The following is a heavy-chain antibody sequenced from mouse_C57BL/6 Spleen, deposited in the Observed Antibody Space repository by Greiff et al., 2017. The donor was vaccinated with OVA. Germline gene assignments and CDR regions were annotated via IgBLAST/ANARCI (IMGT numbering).Heavy chain of an antibody. CDR3: ARGLYYGSSKGAMDY. CDR1: GYSITSGYY. V-gene: IGHV3-6*01. CDR2: ISYDGSN. D-gene: IGHD1-1*01. Sequence: VQLKESGPGLVKPSQSLSLTCSVTGYSITSGYYWNWIRQFPGNKLEWMGYISYDGSNNYNPSLKNRISITRDTSKNQFFLKLNSVTTEDTATYYCARGLYYGSSKGAMDYWGQGTSVTVSS. J-gene: IGHJ4*01.